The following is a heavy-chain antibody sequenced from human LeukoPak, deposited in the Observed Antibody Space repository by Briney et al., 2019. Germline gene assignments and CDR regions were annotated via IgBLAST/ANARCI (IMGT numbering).Heavy chain of an antibody. Sequence: PGGSLRLSCVASGFTFSSYSMNWVRQAPGKGLEWVSSISSSGSYMYYADSLKGRFTISRDNAKNSLYLQMNSLRAEDTAVYYCAKDVLGPSGYWGQGTLVTVSS. J-gene: IGHJ4*02. CDR1: GFTFSSYS. V-gene: IGHV3-21*04. CDR2: ISSSGSYM. D-gene: IGHD3-16*01. CDR3: AKDVLGPSGY.